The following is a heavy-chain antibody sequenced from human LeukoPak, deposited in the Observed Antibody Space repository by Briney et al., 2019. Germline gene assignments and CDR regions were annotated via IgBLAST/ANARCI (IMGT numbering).Heavy chain of an antibody. D-gene: IGHD2-2*01. CDR1: GGSISSRYYD. CDR2: VYFTGSS. CDR3: ARGDCTVSSCYLDY. Sequence: PSETLSLTCSVSGGSISSRYYDSGWIRQPPSKGLEWIGNVYFTGSSYYNPSLKSRVTISIDTSKNQFSLKLSSVTAADTAVYFCARGDCTVSSCYLDYWGQGTLVTVSS. J-gene: IGHJ4*02. V-gene: IGHV4-39*01.